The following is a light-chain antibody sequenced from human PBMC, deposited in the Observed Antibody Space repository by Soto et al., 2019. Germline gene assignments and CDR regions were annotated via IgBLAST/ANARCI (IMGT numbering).Light chain of an antibody. Sequence: QSVLTQPPSVSGAPGQRVTISCSGSGSNIGAGYAVHWYLQLPGTAPKLLIYGNNNRPSGVPDRFSGSKSGTSASLAITGLQAEDEADYYCQSYDSSLSGSVFGGGTKLTVL. CDR3: QSYDSSLSGSV. J-gene: IGLJ2*01. CDR2: GNN. CDR1: GSNIGAGYA. V-gene: IGLV1-40*01.